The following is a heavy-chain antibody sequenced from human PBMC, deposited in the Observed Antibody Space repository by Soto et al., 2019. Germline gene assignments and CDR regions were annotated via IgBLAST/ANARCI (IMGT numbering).Heavy chain of an antibody. CDR1: GFTSSSYA. Sequence: EVQLLESGGGLVQPGGSLRLSCAASGFTSSSYAMSWVRQAPGKGLEWVSAISGSGGSTYYADSVKGRFTISRDNSKNTLYLQMKSLRAEDTAVYYCAKIEAVAGTIYWGQGTLVTVSS. J-gene: IGHJ4*02. D-gene: IGHD6-19*01. CDR2: ISGSGGST. V-gene: IGHV3-23*01. CDR3: AKIEAVAGTIY.